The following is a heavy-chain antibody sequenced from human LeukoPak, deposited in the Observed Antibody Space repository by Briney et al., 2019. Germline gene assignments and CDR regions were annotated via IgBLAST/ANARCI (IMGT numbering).Heavy chain of an antibody. CDR2: INPSGGST. Sequence: ASVKVSCKASGYTFTNYYMHWVRQAPGQGLEWMGIINPSGGSTSYTQKFQGRVTTTRDTSTSTVYMELSSLRSEDTAVYYCARTYNWNDGYFDYWGQGTLVTVSS. J-gene: IGHJ4*02. CDR3: ARTYNWNDGYFDY. V-gene: IGHV1-46*01. CDR1: GYTFTNYY. D-gene: IGHD1-20*01.